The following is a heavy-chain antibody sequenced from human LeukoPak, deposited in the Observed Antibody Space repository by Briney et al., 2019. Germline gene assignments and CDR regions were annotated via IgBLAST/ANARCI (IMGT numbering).Heavy chain of an antibody. V-gene: IGHV4-39*07. J-gene: IGHJ5*02. D-gene: IGHD6-19*01. CDR1: GGSISSSSYY. CDR2: IYYSGNT. Sequence: SETLSLTCTVSGGSISSSSYYWGWIRQPPGKGLEWIGSIYYSGNTNYNPSLKSRVTISVDTSKNQFCLELSSVTAADTAVYYCARVGRQWLVGWFDPWGQGTLVTVSS. CDR3: ARVGRQWLVGWFDP.